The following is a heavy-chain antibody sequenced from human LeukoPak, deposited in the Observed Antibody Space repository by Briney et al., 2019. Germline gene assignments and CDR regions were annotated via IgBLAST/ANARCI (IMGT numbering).Heavy chain of an antibody. D-gene: IGHD3-10*01. Sequence: SETLSLTCTVSGGSISSYYWSWIRQPPGKGLEWIGYIYYSGSTYYNPSLRSRVTISVDTSKNQFSLKLNSVSAADTALYFCARHSGSGSYHSPFGTWGQGTVVTVSS. J-gene: IGHJ5*02. V-gene: IGHV4-59*08. CDR3: ARHSGSGSYHSPFGT. CDR2: IYYSGST. CDR1: GGSISSYY.